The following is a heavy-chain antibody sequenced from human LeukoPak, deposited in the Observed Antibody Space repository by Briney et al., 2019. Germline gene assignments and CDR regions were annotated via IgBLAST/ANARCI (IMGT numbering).Heavy chain of an antibody. V-gene: IGHV4-59*01. Sequence: SETLSLTCTVSGGSISSYYWSWIRQPQGKGLEWIGYIYYSGSTNYNPSLKSRVTISVDTSKNQFSLKLCSVTAADTAVYYCARGGDILTGYYVFDPWGQGTLVTVSS. J-gene: IGHJ5*02. CDR2: IYYSGST. D-gene: IGHD3-9*01. CDR1: GGSISSYY. CDR3: ARGGDILTGYYVFDP.